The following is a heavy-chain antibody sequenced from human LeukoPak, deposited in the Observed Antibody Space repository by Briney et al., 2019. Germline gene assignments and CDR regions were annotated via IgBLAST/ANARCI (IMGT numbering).Heavy chain of an antibody. CDR3: ARDAGELDLNWFDP. CDR2: ISGGGGST. Sequence: GGSLRLSCAASGFTFSSYAMSWVRQAPGKGLEWVSAISGGGGSTYYADSVKGRFTISRDNSKNTLYLQMNSLRAEDTAVYYCARDAGELDLNWFDPWGQGTLVTVSS. J-gene: IGHJ5*02. V-gene: IGHV3-23*01. CDR1: GFTFSSYA. D-gene: IGHD1-26*01.